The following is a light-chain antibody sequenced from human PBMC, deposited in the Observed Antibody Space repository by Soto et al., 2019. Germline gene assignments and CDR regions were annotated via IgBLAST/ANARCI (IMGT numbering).Light chain of an antibody. Sequence: QSVLTQPASVSGSPGQSITTSCTGTSSDVGAYNYVSWFQQYPGKAPKLMIYDVSNRPSGVSNRFSGSKSGNTASLTISGLQAEDEADYYCCSYTSSSTYVFGTGTKVTVL. CDR1: SSDVGAYNY. J-gene: IGLJ1*01. CDR2: DVS. CDR3: CSYTSSSTYV. V-gene: IGLV2-14*01.